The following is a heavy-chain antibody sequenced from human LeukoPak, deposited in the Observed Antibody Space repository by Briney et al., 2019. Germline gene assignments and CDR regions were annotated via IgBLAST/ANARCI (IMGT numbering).Heavy chain of an antibody. CDR1: GGSISSGSYY. V-gene: IGHV4-61*02. CDR3: ARLTVTTSPYYFDY. Sequence: SETLSLTCTVSGGSISSGSYYWSWIRQPAGKGLEWIGRIYTSGSTNYNPSLKSRVTISVDTSKNQFSLKLSSVTAADTAVYYCARLTVTTSPYYFDYWGQGTLVTVSS. J-gene: IGHJ4*02. CDR2: IYTSGST. D-gene: IGHD4-11*01.